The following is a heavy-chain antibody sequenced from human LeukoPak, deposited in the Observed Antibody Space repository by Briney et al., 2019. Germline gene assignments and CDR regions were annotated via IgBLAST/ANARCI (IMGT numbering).Heavy chain of an antibody. CDR3: ARDSDYYDSLDY. J-gene: IGHJ4*02. CDR1: GFTFSSYA. CDR2: IKQDGSEK. Sequence: GGSLRLSCAASGFTFSSYAMSWVRQAPGKGLEWVANIKQDGSEKYYVDSVKGRFTISRDNAKNSLYLQMNSLRAEDTAVYYCARDSDYYDSLDYWGQGTLVTVSS. D-gene: IGHD3-22*01. V-gene: IGHV3-7*01.